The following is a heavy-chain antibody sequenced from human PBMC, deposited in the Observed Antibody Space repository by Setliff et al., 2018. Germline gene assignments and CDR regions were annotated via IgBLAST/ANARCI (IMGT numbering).Heavy chain of an antibody. CDR3: SRLVRYCTTTSCQRASGGEF. J-gene: IGHJ4*02. Sequence: ASVKVSCKASGYTFTNYGITWVRQAPGQGLEWMGWINNYNTNTKYAQKLHGRVTLTTDTSTSTASMELRSLGSDDTAVYYCSRLVRYCTTTSCQRASGGEFWGQGTLVTVSS. V-gene: IGHV1-18*01. CDR1: GYTFTNYG. D-gene: IGHD2-8*01. CDR2: INNYNTNT.